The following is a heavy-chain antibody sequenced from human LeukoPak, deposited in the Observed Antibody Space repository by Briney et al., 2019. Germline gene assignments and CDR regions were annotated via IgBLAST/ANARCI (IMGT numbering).Heavy chain of an antibody. D-gene: IGHD4-17*01. CDR1: GDSISRGDDY. J-gene: IGHJ4*02. V-gene: IGHV4-30-4*01. Sequence: PSETLSHTCSVSGDSISRGDDYWGWIRQPPGKGLEWLRYIYYRGSTYHNPSRKSRVIISVDTSENQFSLKLSSVTAADTAVYYCARVSPETTAFYYWGQATLVSDCS. CDR3: ARVSPETTAFYY. CDR2: IYYRGST.